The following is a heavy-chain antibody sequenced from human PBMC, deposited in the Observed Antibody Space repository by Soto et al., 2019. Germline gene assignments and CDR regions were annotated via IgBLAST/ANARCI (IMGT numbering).Heavy chain of an antibody. CDR2: IHYSGTT. J-gene: IGHJ4*02. CDR1: CTSISSYY. V-gene: IGHV4-59*01. Sequence: SETLSLTCTVSCTSISSYYWSWIRQPPGKGLEWIANIHYSGTTNYNPSLASRVTLSVDTSKNQFSLKMASVTAADRAMYFCARYNSYAIDYWGRGTLVTVSS. D-gene: IGHD2-8*01. CDR3: ARYNSYAIDY.